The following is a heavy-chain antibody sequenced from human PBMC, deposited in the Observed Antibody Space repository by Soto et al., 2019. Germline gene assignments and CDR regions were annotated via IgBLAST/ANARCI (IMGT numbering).Heavy chain of an antibody. Sequence: QVQLVESGGGVVQPGRSLRLSCEASGFTFSSYAMHWVRQAPGKGLEWVAVISYDGSNKYYADSVKGRFTISRDNSKNTLYLQMNSLRAEDTAVYYCAREIMITFGGVIVRWDYFDYWGQGTLVTVSS. CDR2: ISYDGSNK. CDR1: GFTFSSYA. D-gene: IGHD3-16*02. J-gene: IGHJ4*02. V-gene: IGHV3-30-3*01. CDR3: AREIMITFGGVIVRWDYFDY.